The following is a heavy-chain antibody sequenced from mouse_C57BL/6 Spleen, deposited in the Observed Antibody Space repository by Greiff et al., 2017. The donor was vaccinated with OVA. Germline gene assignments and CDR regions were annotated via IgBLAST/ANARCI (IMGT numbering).Heavy chain of an antibody. D-gene: IGHD2-4*01. CDR3: ARHGYYDYGLLSWFAY. Sequence: QVQLKESGAELVKPGASVKLSCKASGYTFTEYTIHWVKQRSGQGLEWIGWFYPGSGSIKYNAKFKDKATLTADKSSSTVYMELSRWTSEDSAVYFCARHGYYDYGLLSWFAYWGQGTLVTVSA. V-gene: IGHV1-62-2*01. CDR2: FYPGSGSI. J-gene: IGHJ3*01. CDR1: GYTFTEYT.